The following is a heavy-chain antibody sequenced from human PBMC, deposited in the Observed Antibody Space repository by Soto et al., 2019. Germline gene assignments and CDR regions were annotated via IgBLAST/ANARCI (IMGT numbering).Heavy chain of an antibody. D-gene: IGHD2-8*02. V-gene: IGHV4-34*01. CDR1: GGSFSGYY. CDR3: ARDKITGLFDY. Sequence: QVQLQQWGAGLLKPSETLSLTCAVYGGSFSGYYWTWIRQPPGTGLEWIGEINHSGSTNYNPSLKSRVTKSVDTSKNQFSLKLTAGTAADTAVYDCARDKITGLFDYWGQGTLVTVSS. J-gene: IGHJ4*02. CDR2: INHSGST.